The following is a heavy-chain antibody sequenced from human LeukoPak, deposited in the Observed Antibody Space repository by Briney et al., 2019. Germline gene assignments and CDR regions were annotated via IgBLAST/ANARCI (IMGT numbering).Heavy chain of an antibody. J-gene: IGHJ4*02. CDR2: IYYSGST. D-gene: IGHD6-13*01. CDR3: ASSSWSPSPFDY. Sequence: TLSLTCPVSGGPIRSGDYYWSWIRQPPGKGPEWIGYIYYSGSTYYNPSLKSRVTISVDTSKNQFSLKLSSVTAADTAVYYCASSSWSPSPFDYWGQGTLVTVSS. V-gene: IGHV4-30-4*01. CDR1: GGPIRSGDYY.